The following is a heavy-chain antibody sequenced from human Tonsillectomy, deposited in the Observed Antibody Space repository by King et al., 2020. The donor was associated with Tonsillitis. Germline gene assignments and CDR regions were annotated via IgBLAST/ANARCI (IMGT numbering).Heavy chain of an antibody. CDR2: ICSGGDT. CDR1: GFTVSSTY. J-gene: IGHJ4*02. D-gene: IGHD4-17*01. Sequence: QLVQSGGGLVQPGGSLRLSCPVSGFTVSSTYMGWVRQAPGKGLEWVAGICSGGDTAYADPVKGRFTISTDNSKNTLYLQMNNLRVEDTAVYYCARAYGDHIRYFDSWGQGILVTVSS. CDR3: ARAYGDHIRYFDS. V-gene: IGHV3-66*01.